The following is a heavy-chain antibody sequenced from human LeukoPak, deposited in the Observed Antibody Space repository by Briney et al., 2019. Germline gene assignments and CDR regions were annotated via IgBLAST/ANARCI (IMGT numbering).Heavy chain of an antibody. J-gene: IGHJ4*02. Sequence: GASVNLSCKASGYTFTSYGISWVRQAPGQGLEWMGWISAYNGNTNYAQKVQGRVTMTTDTSTSTAYMELRSLRSDDTAVYYCARYVRTDLLFDYWCQGTLVTVSS. CDR2: ISAYNGNT. CDR3: ARYVRTDLLFDY. D-gene: IGHD1-26*01. CDR1: GYTFTSYG. V-gene: IGHV1-18*01.